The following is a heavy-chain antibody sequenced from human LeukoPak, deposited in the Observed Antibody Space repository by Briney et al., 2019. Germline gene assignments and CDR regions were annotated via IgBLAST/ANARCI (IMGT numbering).Heavy chain of an antibody. CDR3: ARQGASYGDDAFDI. Sequence: GGSLRLSCAASGFTFSSYSMNWVRQAPGKGLEWVSYISSSSSTIYYADSVKGRFTISRDNAKNSLYLQMNSLRAEDTAVYYCARQGASYGDDAFDIWGQGTMVTVSS. D-gene: IGHD4-17*01. CDR2: ISSSSSTI. J-gene: IGHJ3*02. CDR1: GFTFSSYS. V-gene: IGHV3-48*01.